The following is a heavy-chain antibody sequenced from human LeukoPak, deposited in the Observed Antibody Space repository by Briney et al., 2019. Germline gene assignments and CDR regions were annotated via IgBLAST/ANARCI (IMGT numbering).Heavy chain of an antibody. CDR1: VGSISSSSYY. Sequence: SETLSLTCVVSVGSISSSSYYWVWLRQPPGKGLEWIGSIYYSGSTYYNPSLKSRVTISVDTSKNQFSLKLSSVTAADTAVYYCARGPDYGDYNAFDIWGQGTMVTVSS. J-gene: IGHJ3*02. CDR3: ARGPDYGDYNAFDI. V-gene: IGHV4-39*01. CDR2: IYYSGST. D-gene: IGHD4-17*01.